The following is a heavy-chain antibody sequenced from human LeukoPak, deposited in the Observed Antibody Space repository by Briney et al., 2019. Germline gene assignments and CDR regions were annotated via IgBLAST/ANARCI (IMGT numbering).Heavy chain of an antibody. D-gene: IGHD2-2*01. Sequence: GASVKVSCKASGYTFTALYMHWVRQAPGQGFEWMGWINPYSGDIKYAEKFQGRVTMTRDTSIGTAYMELRSLRFDDTAVYYCARDAMSDCWGQGTLVIVSS. CDR2: INPYSGDI. J-gene: IGHJ4*02. CDR3: ARDAMSDC. V-gene: IGHV1-2*02. CDR1: GYTFTALY.